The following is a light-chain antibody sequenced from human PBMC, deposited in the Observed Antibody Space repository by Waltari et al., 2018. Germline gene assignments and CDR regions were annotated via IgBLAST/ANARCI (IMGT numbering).Light chain of an antibody. J-gene: IGKJ2*01. CDR3: QQCYSSPYT. Sequence: DIVMTQSPDSLAVSLSERATISGQSSQSVLSSSNNKNYLGWYQQKQGQPPTLLISWASTRESGVPDRFSGSGSGTDFTLTISSLQAEDVAVYYCQQCYSSPYTFGQGTKLEIK. CDR2: WAS. V-gene: IGKV4-1*01. CDR1: QSVLSSSNNKNY.